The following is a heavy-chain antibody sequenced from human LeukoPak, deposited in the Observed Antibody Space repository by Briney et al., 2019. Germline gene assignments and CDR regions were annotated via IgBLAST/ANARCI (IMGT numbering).Heavy chain of an antibody. CDR1: GGSIGTYY. Sequence: SETLSLTCTVSGGSIGTYYWSWIRQSAGKGLEWIGRIYTSGSTNYNPSLKSRVTMSVDTSKNQFSLKLSSVTAADTAVYYCARVISSGWAFYFDYWGKGTLVTVSS. J-gene: IGHJ4*02. CDR3: ARVISSGWAFYFDY. D-gene: IGHD6-19*01. CDR2: IYTSGST. V-gene: IGHV4-4*07.